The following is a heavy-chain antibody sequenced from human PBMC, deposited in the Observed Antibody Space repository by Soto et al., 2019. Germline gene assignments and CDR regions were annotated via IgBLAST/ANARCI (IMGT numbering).Heavy chain of an antibody. CDR2: IYYGGTT. D-gene: IGHD5-18*01. Sequence: PSETLSLTCTVAGGSISSYYWSWIRQPPGKGLEWIGHIYYGGTTNYNPSLQSRVTILVDTSKNQFSLKLSSVTAADTAVYYCARDPGYSYGYNWGQGTLVTVSS. V-gene: IGHV4-59*01. J-gene: IGHJ4*02. CDR1: GGSISSYY. CDR3: ARDPGYSYGYN.